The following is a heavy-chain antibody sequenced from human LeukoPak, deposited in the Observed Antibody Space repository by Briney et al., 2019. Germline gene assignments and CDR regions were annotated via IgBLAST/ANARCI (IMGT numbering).Heavy chain of an antibody. CDR3: AKGGGGTYSSGGCCFDY. V-gene: IGHV3-33*06. CDR1: GFSFSTYG. CDR2: IWSDGNNK. J-gene: IGHJ4*02. D-gene: IGHD6-25*01. Sequence: GGSLRLSCAASGFSFSTYGIHWVRQAPGKGLEWVALIWSDGNNKYYTDSVKGRFTISRDNSKNTLYLQMNSLRAEDTAVYYCAKGGGGTYSSGGCCFDYWGQGTLVIVSS.